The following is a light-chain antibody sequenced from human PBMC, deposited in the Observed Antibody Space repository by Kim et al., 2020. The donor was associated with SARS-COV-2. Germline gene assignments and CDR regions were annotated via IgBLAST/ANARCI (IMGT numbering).Light chain of an antibody. CDR1: SGHSIYA. Sequence: QPVLTQSPSASASLGASVNLTCTLSSGHSIYAIAWHQQQPEKGSRYLMKLNSDGSHRKGDGIPYRFSGFRSGAERYLTISSLQFVDEADFYCKTWDTGLWVFGGGTQLTVL. CDR2: LNSDGSH. CDR3: KTWDTGLWV. V-gene: IGLV4-69*01. J-gene: IGLJ3*02.